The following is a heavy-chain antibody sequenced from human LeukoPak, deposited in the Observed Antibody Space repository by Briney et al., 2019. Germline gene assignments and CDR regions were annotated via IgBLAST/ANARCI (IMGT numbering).Heavy chain of an antibody. CDR3: ASEVRYCSTTSCYS. J-gene: IGHJ3*02. CDR2: IYYSGST. D-gene: IGHD2-2*01. Sequence: SETLSLTCTVSGGSMSSSTYYWGWIRQPPGKGLEGIGYIYYSGSTYYNPSLKSRVTISVDTSKHQCSLKLSSVTAADTAVYYCASEVRYCSTTSCYSWGQGTMVTVSS. CDR1: GGSMSSSTYY. V-gene: IGHV4-30-4*08.